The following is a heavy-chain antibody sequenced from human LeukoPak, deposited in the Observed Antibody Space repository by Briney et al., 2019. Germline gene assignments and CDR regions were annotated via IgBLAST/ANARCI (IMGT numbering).Heavy chain of an antibody. D-gene: IGHD3-22*01. V-gene: IGHV4-38-2*01. J-gene: IGHJ4*02. CDR2: MYHSGST. CDR1: GYSICSGYY. CDR3: ARGRRYYDSSGYPKLDY. Sequence: SETLSLTXAVSGYSICSGYYWGWIRQPPGKGLEWIGSMYHSGSTYYNPSLKSRVTISVDTSKNQFSLKLSSVTAADTAVYYCARGRRYYDSSGYPKLDYWGQGTLVTVSS.